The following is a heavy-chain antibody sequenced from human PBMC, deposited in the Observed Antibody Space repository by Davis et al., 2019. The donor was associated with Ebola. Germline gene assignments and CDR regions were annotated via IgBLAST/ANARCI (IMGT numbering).Heavy chain of an antibody. CDR3: ARRHCTGTSCYVDY. CDR2: IYPGDSDT. Sequence: GESLKISCKGSGYSFFRYWIGWVRQMPGKGLEWMGIIYPGDSDTRYSPSFQGQVTISADRSISTAYLQWSTLKASDTAMYFCARRHCTGTSCYVDYWGQGTLVTVSS. J-gene: IGHJ4*02. CDR1: GYSFFRYW. V-gene: IGHV5-51*01. D-gene: IGHD2-2*01.